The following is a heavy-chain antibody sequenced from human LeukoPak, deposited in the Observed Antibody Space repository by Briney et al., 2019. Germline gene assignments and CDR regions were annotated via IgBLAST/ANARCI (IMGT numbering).Heavy chain of an antibody. CDR1: GGSISSGGYY. V-gene: IGHV4-31*03. CDR2: IYYSGST. CDR3: AREHHYYDSSGYSDAFDI. Sequence: SQTLSLTCTVSGGSISSGGYYWSWIRQHPGKGLEWIGYIYYSGSTYYNPSLKSRVTISVDTSKNQFSLKLSSVTAADTAVYYCAREHHYYDSSGYSDAFDIWGQGTMVTVSS. J-gene: IGHJ3*02. D-gene: IGHD3-22*01.